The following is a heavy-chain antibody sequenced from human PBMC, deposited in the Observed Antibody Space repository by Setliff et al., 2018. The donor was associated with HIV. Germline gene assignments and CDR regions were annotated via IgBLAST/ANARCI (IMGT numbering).Heavy chain of an antibody. CDR3: ARGHPIVPTGLVSFYFDH. D-gene: IGHD2-2*01. V-gene: IGHV4-4*02. CDR2: MYHSGSN. CDR1: GASVSDTIW. J-gene: IGHJ4*02. Sequence: TSETLSLTCAVSGASVSDTIWWSWVRQSPGKGLEWIGEMYHSGSNDDNPSLKSRVTISVDTSKNQFSLKLSSVSAADTAVYYCARGHPIVPTGLVSFYFDHWGQGTLVTVSS.